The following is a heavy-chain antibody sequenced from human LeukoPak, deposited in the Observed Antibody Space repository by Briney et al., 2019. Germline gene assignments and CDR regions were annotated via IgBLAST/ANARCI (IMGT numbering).Heavy chain of an antibody. CDR1: GFTFSNYA. Sequence: GGSLRLSCAASGFTFSNYAMSWVRRAPGKGLEWVSAISDSGGSTYYADSVKGRFTISRDNSKNTLYLQMNGLRAEDAAVYYCSKARIEMRGIVATIGWFDPWGQGTQVIVSS. V-gene: IGHV3-23*01. CDR2: ISDSGGST. D-gene: IGHD5-12*01. J-gene: IGHJ5*02. CDR3: SKARIEMRGIVATIGWFDP.